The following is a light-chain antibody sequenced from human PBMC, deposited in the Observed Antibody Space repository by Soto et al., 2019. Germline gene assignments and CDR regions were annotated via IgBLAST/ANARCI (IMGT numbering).Light chain of an antibody. J-gene: IGLJ1*01. CDR2: GNS. Sequence: QSVLTQPPSVSGAPGQRVTISCTGSRSNIGAGYDVHWYQPLPGTAPKLLIYGNSNRPSGVPDRFSGSKSGTSASLAITGVQAEDEADYYCQSYDSSLSGDVFGTGTKLTVL. CDR3: QSYDSSLSGDV. V-gene: IGLV1-40*01. CDR1: RSNIGAGYD.